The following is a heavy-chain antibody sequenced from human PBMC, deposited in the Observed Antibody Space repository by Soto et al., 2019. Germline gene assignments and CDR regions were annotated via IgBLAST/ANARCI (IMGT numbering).Heavy chain of an antibody. CDR1: GFSLRTTGVG. Sequence: QITLKESGPTLVKPTQTLTLTCTYSGFSLRTTGVGVGWIRQPPGKALEWLGIIDWNEDKRYSPSLKNRFTLTSDISKSQVVLTMTNMDPVDTATYYCAHTWGLPFDYWGQGTLVIVSS. J-gene: IGHJ4*02. CDR3: AHTWGLPFDY. CDR2: IDWNEDK. D-gene: IGHD3-16*01. V-gene: IGHV2-5*01.